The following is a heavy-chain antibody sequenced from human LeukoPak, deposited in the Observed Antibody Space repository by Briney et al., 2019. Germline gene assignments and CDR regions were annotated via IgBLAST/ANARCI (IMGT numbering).Heavy chain of an antibody. V-gene: IGHV1-18*01. D-gene: IGHD6-19*01. CDR3: ARGLQENLAWLTAFSAFDI. CDR2: ISAYNGNT. Sequence: ASVKVSCRTSGYTFTSYGISWVRQAPGQGLEWMGWISAYNGNTNYAQKVQGRVTMTTDTSTSTAYMELRSLRSDDTAVYYCARGLQENLAWLTAFSAFDIWGQGTMVTVSS. CDR1: GYTFTSYG. J-gene: IGHJ3*02.